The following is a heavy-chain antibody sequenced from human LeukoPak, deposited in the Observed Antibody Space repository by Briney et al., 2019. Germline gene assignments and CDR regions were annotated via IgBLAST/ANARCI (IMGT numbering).Heavy chain of an antibody. D-gene: IGHD3-22*01. Sequence: ASVRVSCKASGGTFSSYAISWVRQAPGQGLEWMGGIIPIFGTASYAQKFQGRVTITADESTSTAYMELSSLRSEDTAVYYCARDPWDSSGYSFDYWGQGTLVTVSS. CDR3: ARDPWDSSGYSFDY. CDR2: IIPIFGTA. V-gene: IGHV1-69*13. J-gene: IGHJ4*02. CDR1: GGTFSSYA.